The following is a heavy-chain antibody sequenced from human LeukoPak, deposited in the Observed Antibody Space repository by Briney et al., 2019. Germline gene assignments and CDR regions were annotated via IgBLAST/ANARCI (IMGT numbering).Heavy chain of an antibody. Sequence: PSETLSLTCTVSGGSISSYYWSWIRQPPGKGLEWIGYIYYSGSTNYNPSLKSRVTISVDTSKNQFSLKLSSVTAADTAVYYCARGDVDTAMVTWSQGTLVTVSS. J-gene: IGHJ5*02. CDR2: IYYSGST. V-gene: IGHV4-59*01. CDR3: ARGDVDTAMVT. D-gene: IGHD5-18*01. CDR1: GGSISSYY.